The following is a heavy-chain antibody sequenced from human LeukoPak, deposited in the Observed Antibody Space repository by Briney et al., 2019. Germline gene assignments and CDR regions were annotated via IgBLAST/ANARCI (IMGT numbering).Heavy chain of an antibody. CDR1: GHSFTDKY. CDR2: INPKSGGT. V-gene: IGHV1-2*02. CDR3: ARAGGRSWFDP. J-gene: IGHJ5*02. Sequence: ASVKVSCKASGHSFTDKYMHWVRQAPGQGLEWMGWINPKSGGTNYAQKFQGRVTMTTDTSMSTAYMELSRLTSDDTAVYYCARAGGRSWFDPWGQGTLVTVSS.